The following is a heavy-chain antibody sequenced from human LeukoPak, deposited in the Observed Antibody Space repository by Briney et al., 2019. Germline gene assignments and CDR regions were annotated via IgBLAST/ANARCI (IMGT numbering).Heavy chain of an antibody. J-gene: IGHJ4*02. CDR1: GYTLTGYY. Sequence: ASVKVSCKASGYTLTGYYMHWVRQAPGQGLEWMGRINPNSGGTNYAQKFQGRVTMTRDTSISTAYMELSRLRSDDTAVYYCARDPRIAVAGKYFDYWGQGTLVTVSS. V-gene: IGHV1-2*06. CDR3: ARDPRIAVAGKYFDY. CDR2: INPNSGGT. D-gene: IGHD6-19*01.